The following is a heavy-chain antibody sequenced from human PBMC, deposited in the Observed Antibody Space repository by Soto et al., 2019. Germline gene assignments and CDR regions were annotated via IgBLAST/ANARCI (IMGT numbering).Heavy chain of an antibody. Sequence: GASVKVSCKASGGTFSSYAISWARQAPGQGLEWMGGIIPIFGTANYAQKFQGRVTITADKSTSTAYMELSSLRSEDTAVYYCASRLDGMDVWGQGTTVTVSS. CDR2: IIPIFGTA. V-gene: IGHV1-69*06. CDR3: ASRLDGMDV. D-gene: IGHD6-19*01. J-gene: IGHJ6*02. CDR1: GGTFSSYA.